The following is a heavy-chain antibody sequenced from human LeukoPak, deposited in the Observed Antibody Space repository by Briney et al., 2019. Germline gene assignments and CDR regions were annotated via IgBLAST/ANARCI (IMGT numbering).Heavy chain of an antibody. CDR1: GFTVSTNY. V-gene: IGHV3-66*01. CDR3: ARDTYYFDY. CDR2: IYSDGST. J-gene: IGHJ4*02. Sequence: GGSLRLSCAASGFTVSTNYMSWVRQAPGKGLEWVSVIYSDGSTYYADSVKGRFSISRDNAKNTLYLQMNSLRAEDTAVYYCARDTYYFDYWGQGTLVTVSS.